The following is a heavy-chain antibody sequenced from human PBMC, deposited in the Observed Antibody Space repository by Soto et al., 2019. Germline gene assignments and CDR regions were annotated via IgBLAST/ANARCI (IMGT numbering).Heavy chain of an antibody. D-gene: IGHD2-15*01. CDR2: GIPLLDAS. Sequence: QVQLVQSGAEVKKPGSSVRISCAASGATFNDYTFTWVRRAPGQGLEWMGRGIPLLDASNYAEKFQVRVTITADRSTSTVYMELSGLKSEDSAIYYCASGKSQMTQDRMGFYYYMDVWGKGTTVTVSS. CDR3: ASGKSQMTQDRMGFYYYMDV. J-gene: IGHJ6*03. V-gene: IGHV1-69*08. CDR1: GATFNDYT.